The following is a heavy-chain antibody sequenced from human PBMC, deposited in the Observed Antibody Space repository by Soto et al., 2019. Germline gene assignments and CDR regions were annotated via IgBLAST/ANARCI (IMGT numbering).Heavy chain of an antibody. J-gene: IGHJ5*02. CDR3: AKVGPWAELRAALDWFAP. Sequence: GGSLRLSCAASRFTFSDYAMSGVRQAPGKGLEWVSGIGGGGGSPYYADSVKGRFTVSRDDSKNILYLQMDSPRAEDTAIYYCAKVGPWAELRAALDWFAPWGQGTLVTVSS. CDR1: RFTFSDYA. D-gene: IGHD6-13*01. V-gene: IGHV3-23*01. CDR2: IGGGGGSP.